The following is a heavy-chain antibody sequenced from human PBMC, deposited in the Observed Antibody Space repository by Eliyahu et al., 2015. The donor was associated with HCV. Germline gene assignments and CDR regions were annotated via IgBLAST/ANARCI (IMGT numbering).Heavy chain of an antibody. CDR2: INYDGDDK. CDR3: ARTSGSGCCGVFEI. Sequence: QVQLVXXGGGVVQPGESLRLAXXASGFTFXVXGFHWXRQAXGKGPGWVTFINYDGDDKYYADSVKGRFTISRDNSKNTLYLQMNGLRIEDTAVYFCARTSGSGCCGVFEIWGQGTMVTVSP. J-gene: IGHJ3*02. D-gene: IGHD2-8*02. CDR1: GFTFXVXG. V-gene: IGHV3-30*02.